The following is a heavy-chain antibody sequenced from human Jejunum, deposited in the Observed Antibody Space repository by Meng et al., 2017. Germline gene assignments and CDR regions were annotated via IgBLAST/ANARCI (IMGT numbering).Heavy chain of an antibody. CDR1: GASTSTSNW. V-gene: IGHV4-4*02. J-gene: IGHJ4*02. Sequence: SETLSLTCAVSGASTSTSNWWTWVRQAPGKGREWIGEVYHSGSTYYNPPLKSRVTISVDNSNNQFSLQLRSLTAADTAVYYCARGTIERYFDYWGPGTLVTVSS. CDR2: VYHSGST. D-gene: IGHD2-15*01. CDR3: ARGTIERYFDY.